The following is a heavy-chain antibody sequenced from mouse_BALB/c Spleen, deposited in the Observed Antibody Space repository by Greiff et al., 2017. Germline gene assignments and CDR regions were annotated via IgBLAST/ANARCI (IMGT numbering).Heavy chain of an antibody. CDR2: ISSGGSYT. V-gene: IGHV5-6*01. CDR1: GFTFSSYG. CDR3: ARSDELYAMDY. Sequence: EVKLVESGGDLVKPGGSLKLSCAASGFTFSSYGMSWVRQTPDKRLEWVATISSGGSYTYYPDSVKGRFTISRDNAKNTLYLQMSSLKSEDTAMYYCARSDELYAMDYWGQGTSVTVSS. J-gene: IGHJ4*01.